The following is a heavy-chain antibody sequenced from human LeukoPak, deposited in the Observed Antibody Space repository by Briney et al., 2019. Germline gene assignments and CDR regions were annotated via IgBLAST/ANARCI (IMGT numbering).Heavy chain of an antibody. CDR2: IWYDGSNK. Sequence: PGGSLRLSCAASGFTFSSYGMHWVRQAPGKGLEWVAVIWYDGSNKYYADSVKGRFTISRDNSKNTLYLQMNSLRAEDTAVYYCARDSIHYYYDSSGYNGAFDIWGQGTMVTVSS. D-gene: IGHD3-22*01. V-gene: IGHV3-33*01. J-gene: IGHJ3*02. CDR1: GFTFSSYG. CDR3: ARDSIHYYYDSSGYNGAFDI.